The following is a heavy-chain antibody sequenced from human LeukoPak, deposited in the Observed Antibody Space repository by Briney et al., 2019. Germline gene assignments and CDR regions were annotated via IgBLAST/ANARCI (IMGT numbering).Heavy chain of an antibody. D-gene: IGHD6-13*01. V-gene: IGHV3-21*01. CDR3: ARARGIAAAGDYFDY. CDR1: GFTVDSNY. Sequence: GGSLRLSCAASGFTVDSNYLSWVRQAPGKGLEWVSSISSSSSYIYYADSVKGRFTISRDNAKNSLYLQMNSLRAEDTAVYYCARARGIAAAGDYFDYWGQGTLVTVSS. J-gene: IGHJ4*02. CDR2: ISSSSSYI.